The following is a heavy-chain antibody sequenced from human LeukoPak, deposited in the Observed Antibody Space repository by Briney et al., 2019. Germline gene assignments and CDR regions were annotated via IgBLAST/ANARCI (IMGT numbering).Heavy chain of an antibody. D-gene: IGHD3-22*01. V-gene: IGHV3-49*03. CDR3: TRGGVYYDSSRMYYYYMDV. Sequence: GGSLGLSCTASGFTFGDYAMSWFRQAPGKGLEWVGFIRSKAYGGTTEYAASVKGRFTISRDDSKSIAYLQMNSLKTEDTAVYYCTRGGVYYDSSRMYYYYMDVWGKGTTVTVSS. CDR1: GFTFGDYA. J-gene: IGHJ6*03. CDR2: IRSKAYGGTT.